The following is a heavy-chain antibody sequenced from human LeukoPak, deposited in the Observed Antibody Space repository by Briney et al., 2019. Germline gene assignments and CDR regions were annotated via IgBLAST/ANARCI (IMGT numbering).Heavy chain of an antibody. CDR2: IYTSGST. D-gene: IGHD5-12*01. Sequence: PSETLSLTCTVSGGSISSYYWSWIRQPAGKGLEWIGRIYTSGSTNYNPSLKRRVSISLDTPKNQFSLKLSSPAAADPAVYYCARAPMAITTSAFPDAFDFWGQGTMVTVSS. J-gene: IGHJ3*01. CDR1: GGSISSYY. CDR3: ARAPMAITTSAFPDAFDF. V-gene: IGHV4-4*07.